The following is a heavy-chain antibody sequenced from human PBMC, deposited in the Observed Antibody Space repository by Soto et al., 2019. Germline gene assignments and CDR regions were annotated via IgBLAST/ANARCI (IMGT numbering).Heavy chain of an antibody. CDR2: IYYSGST. J-gene: IGHJ5*02. CDR1: GGSTSSYY. V-gene: IGHV4-59*01. CDR3: ARVPLSGDDILTAFWFDP. Sequence: PSETLSLTCTVSGGSTSSYYWSWIRQPPGKGLEWIGYIYYSGSTNYNPSLKSRVTISVDTSKNQFSLKLSSVTAADTAVYYCARVPLSGDDILTAFWFDPWGQGTLVTVSS. D-gene: IGHD3-9*01.